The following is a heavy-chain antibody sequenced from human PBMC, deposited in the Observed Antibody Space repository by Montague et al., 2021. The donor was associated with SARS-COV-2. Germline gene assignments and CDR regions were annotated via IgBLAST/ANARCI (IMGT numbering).Heavy chain of an antibody. V-gene: IGHV3-30-3*01. CDR3: ARRDQYGSGTNGSLQF. J-gene: IGHJ4*02. D-gene: IGHD3-10*01. CDR2: ISYDGFDK. Sequence: SLRLSCAASGFTFSDYAMHWVRQAPGKGLEWLAVISYDGFDKYYADSVRGRFTVSRDSPRNTLYLQMNSLTTEDTAVFYCARRDQYGSGTNGSLQFWGQGILVTVSS. CDR1: GFTFSDYA.